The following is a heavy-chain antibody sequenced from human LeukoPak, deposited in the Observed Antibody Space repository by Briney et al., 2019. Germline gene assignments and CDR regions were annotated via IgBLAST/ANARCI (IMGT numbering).Heavy chain of an antibody. J-gene: IGHJ4*02. Sequence: GGSLRLSCAASGVTFSDYCGTWVRQAPGKGLEWVANIKPDGSEKYYVDSVKGRFTISRDNAKNSLYLKMTSLRVENTAVYYCATYLYWWSDLGYWGQGTLVTVSS. CDR1: GVTFSDYC. D-gene: IGHD2-8*02. CDR3: ATYLYWWSDLGY. V-gene: IGHV3-7*01. CDR2: IKPDGSEK.